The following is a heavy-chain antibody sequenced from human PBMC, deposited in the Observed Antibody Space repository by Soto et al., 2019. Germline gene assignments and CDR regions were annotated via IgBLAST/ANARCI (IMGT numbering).Heavy chain of an antibody. CDR3: ARVLKGYYDSSTLRWFDP. Sequence: QVQLQESGPGLVKPSQTLSLTCTVSGGSFSSGGYYWSWIRQHPGRGLEWIGNIYYSGSTYYNPSLKSRVTISVDTSKNQVSLKLSSVTAADTAVYYCARVLKGYYDSSTLRWFDPWGQGTLVTVSS. J-gene: IGHJ5*02. V-gene: IGHV4-31*03. D-gene: IGHD3-22*01. CDR2: IYYSGST. CDR1: GGSFSSGGYY.